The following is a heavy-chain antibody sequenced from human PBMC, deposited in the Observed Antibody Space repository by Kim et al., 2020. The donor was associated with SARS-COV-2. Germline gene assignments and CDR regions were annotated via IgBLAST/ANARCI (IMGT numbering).Heavy chain of an antibody. J-gene: IGHJ4*02. D-gene: IGHD3-10*01. Sequence: GGSLRLSCAASGFTFNNFAMTWVRQAPGKGLEWVSSISHTDGATWFADTVKGRFTISRDNSRNTLDLQMNSLRVEDTALYYCVKGGDGSVWGYWGQGTLGTVSS. CDR1: GFTFNNFA. CDR2: ISHTDGAT. V-gene: IGHV3-23*01. CDR3: VKGGDGSVWGY.